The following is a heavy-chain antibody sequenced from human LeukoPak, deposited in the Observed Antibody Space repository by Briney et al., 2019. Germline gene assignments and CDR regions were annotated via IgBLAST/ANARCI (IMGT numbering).Heavy chain of an antibody. J-gene: IGHJ5*02. CDR1: GGSISSSSSY. D-gene: IGHD3-9*01. CDR3: ARQHFDWLSTNWFDP. CDR2: MYYSGSA. V-gene: IGHV4-39*01. Sequence: PSETLSLTCTVSGGSISSSSSYWGWIRQPPGKGLEWVGSMYYSGSAYYNPSLKSRVTISVDTSKNQFSLNLSSVTAADTAVYYCARQHFDWLSTNWFDPWGQGTLVTVSS.